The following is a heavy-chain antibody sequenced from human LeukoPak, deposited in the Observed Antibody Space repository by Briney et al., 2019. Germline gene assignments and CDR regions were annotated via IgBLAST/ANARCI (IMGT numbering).Heavy chain of an antibody. D-gene: IGHD1-26*01. CDR2: ISSSGSTI. CDR1: GFTVSSNY. J-gene: IGHJ4*02. Sequence: GGSLRLSCAASGFTVSSNYMSWVRQAPGKGLEWVSYISSSGSTIYYADSVKGRFTISRDNAKNSLYLQMNSLRAEDTAVYYCARVGGGSHYPGFLDYWGQGTLVTVSS. V-gene: IGHV3-11*01. CDR3: ARVGGGSHYPGFLDY.